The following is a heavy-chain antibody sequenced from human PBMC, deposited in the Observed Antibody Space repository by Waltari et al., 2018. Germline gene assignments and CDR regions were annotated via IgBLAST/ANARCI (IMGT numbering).Heavy chain of an antibody. CDR3: ARNYYGSGSYSIWFDP. D-gene: IGHD3-10*01. CDR1: GGSISSSSYY. J-gene: IGHJ5*02. CDR2: IYYSGST. Sequence: QLQLQESGPGLVQPSETLSLTCTVSGGSISSSSYYWGWIRQPPGKGLEWIGSIYYSGSTYYNPSLKSRVTISVDTSKNQFSLKLSSVTAADTAVYYCARNYYGSGSYSIWFDPWGQGTLVTVSS. V-gene: IGHV4-39*01.